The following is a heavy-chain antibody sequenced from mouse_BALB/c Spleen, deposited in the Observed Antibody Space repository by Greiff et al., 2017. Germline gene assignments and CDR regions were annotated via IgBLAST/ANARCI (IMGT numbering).Heavy chain of an antibody. CDR2: ISSGSSTI. CDR3: ARPGGTGAMDY. D-gene: IGHD3-3*01. Sequence: DVHLVESGGGLVQPGGSRKLSCAASGFTFSSFGMHWVRQAPEKGLEWVAYISSGSSTIYYADTVKGRFTISRDNPKNTLFLQMTSLRSEDTAMYYCARPGGTGAMDYWGQGTSVTVSS. V-gene: IGHV5-17*02. J-gene: IGHJ4*01. CDR1: GFTFSSFG.